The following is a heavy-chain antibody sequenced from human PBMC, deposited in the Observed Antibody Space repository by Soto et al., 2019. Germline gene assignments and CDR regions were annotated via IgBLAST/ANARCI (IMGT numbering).Heavy chain of an antibody. V-gene: IGHV3-66*01. J-gene: IGHJ3*02. CDR2: IYSGGST. CDR1: GFTVSSNY. CDR3: ARVFRGYGDYKVLGAFDI. D-gene: IGHD4-17*01. Sequence: GGSLRLSCAASGFTVSSNYMSWVRQAPGKGLEWVSVIYSGGSTYYADSVKGRFTISRDNSKNTLYLQMNSLRAEDTAVYYCARVFRGYGDYKVLGAFDIWGQGTMVTVSS.